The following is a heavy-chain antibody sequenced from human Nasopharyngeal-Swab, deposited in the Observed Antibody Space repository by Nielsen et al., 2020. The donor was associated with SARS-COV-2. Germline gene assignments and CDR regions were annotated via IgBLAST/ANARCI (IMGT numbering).Heavy chain of an antibody. CDR3: ARQPPYYYGSGSYMTWFDP. CDR1: GGSIRSSSYY. V-gene: IGHV4-39*01. Sequence: SETLSLPCPVSGGSIRSSSYYWGLLRQPPGKGLEWIGTIYYSGSTYYNPSLKSRVTISVDTSKNQFSLRLSSVTAADTAVYYCARQPPYYYGSGSYMTWFDPWGQGTLVTVSS. J-gene: IGHJ5*02. CDR2: IYYSGST. D-gene: IGHD3-10*01.